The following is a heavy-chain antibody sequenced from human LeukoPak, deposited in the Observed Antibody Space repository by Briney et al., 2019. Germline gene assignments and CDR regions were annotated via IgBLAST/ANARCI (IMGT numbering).Heavy chain of an antibody. CDR1: GFTFNSYG. Sequence: GGSLRLSCAASGFTFNSYGMHWVRPAPGKGLEWVSSISSSSSYIYYADSVKGRFTISRDNAKNSLYLQMNSLRAEDTAVYYCARDDTHSDSGSYYDAFDIWGPGTMVTVSS. CDR2: ISSSSSYI. D-gene: IGHD3-10*01. CDR3: ARDDTHSDSGSYYDAFDI. V-gene: IGHV3-21*01. J-gene: IGHJ3*02.